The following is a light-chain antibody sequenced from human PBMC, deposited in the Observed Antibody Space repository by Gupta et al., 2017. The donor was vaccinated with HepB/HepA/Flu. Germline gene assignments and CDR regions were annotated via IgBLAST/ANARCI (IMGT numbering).Light chain of an antibody. CDR2: SNN. Sequence: QSVLTHPPSASGTPGQSVTISCSGSSSNIGSNIVNWYQQLQGTAPNLLIYSNNQRPSGVPDRFSGSKSGTSASLAIRGLQSEEEAEYYCAAWDDSLNGWVFGGGTKLTVL. CDR3: AAWDDSLNGWV. J-gene: IGLJ3*02. V-gene: IGLV1-44*01. CDR1: SSNIGSNI.